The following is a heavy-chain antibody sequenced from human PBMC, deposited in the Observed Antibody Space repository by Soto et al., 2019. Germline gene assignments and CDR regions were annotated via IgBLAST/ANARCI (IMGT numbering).Heavy chain of an antibody. CDR2: IYYSGST. V-gene: IGHV4-59*01. CDR3: ARDCIRRSSIGYYYYGMDV. Sequence: SETLSLTCTGSGGSISSYYWSWIRQPPGKGLEWIGYIYYSGSTNYNPSLKSRVTISVDTSKNQFSLKLSSVTAADTAVYYCARDCIRRSSIGYYYYGMDVWGQGTTVTVSS. J-gene: IGHJ6*02. D-gene: IGHD6-6*01. CDR1: GGSISSYY.